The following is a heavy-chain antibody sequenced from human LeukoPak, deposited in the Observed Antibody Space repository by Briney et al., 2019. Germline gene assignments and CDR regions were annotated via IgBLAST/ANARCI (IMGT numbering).Heavy chain of an antibody. CDR2: INSDGSST. J-gene: IGHJ4*02. CDR3: ARDSLSDYDILTELGY. Sequence: GGSLRLSCAASGFTFSSYWMHWVRQAPGKGLVWVSCINSDGSSTSYADSVKGRFTISRDNAKNTLYLQMNSLRAEDTAVYYCARDSLSDYDILTELGYWGQGTLVTVSS. D-gene: IGHD3-9*01. CDR1: GFTFSSYW. V-gene: IGHV3-74*01.